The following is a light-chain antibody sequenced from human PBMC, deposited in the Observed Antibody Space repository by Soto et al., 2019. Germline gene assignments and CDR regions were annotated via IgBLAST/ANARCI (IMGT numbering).Light chain of an antibody. V-gene: IGKV1-5*03. CDR2: KAS. CDR3: QQYNSYSWT. CDR1: QSISSW. J-gene: IGKJ1*01. Sequence: DIQMTQSPSTLSASVGDRVTITCRASQSISSWLAWYQQKPGKAPKLLIYKASSLESGVPSRFSGSGSGTEFTLTISSLQPDDFAIYHCQQYNSYSWTFGQGTKVEIK.